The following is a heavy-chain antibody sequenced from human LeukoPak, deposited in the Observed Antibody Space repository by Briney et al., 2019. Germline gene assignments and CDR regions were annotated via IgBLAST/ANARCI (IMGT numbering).Heavy chain of an antibody. CDR2: IYYSGST. J-gene: IGHJ4*02. Sequence: SETLSLTCTVSGGSISSSSYYWGWIRQPPGKGLEWIGSIYYSGSTYYNPSLKSRVTISVDMSKNQFSLKLSSVTAADTAVFYCASLYGSGSFYQKHQYCFDYWGQGTLVTVSS. V-gene: IGHV4-39*01. CDR3: ASLYGSGSFYQKHQYCFDY. D-gene: IGHD3-10*01. CDR1: GGSISSSSYY.